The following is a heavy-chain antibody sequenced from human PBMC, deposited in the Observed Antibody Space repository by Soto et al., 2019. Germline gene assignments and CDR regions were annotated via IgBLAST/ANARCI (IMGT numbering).Heavy chain of an antibody. CDR3: ARVGLRYFDWASSPGDFDI. D-gene: IGHD3-9*01. CDR2: ISSSGSTI. CDR1: GFTFSDYY. V-gene: IGHV3-11*01. J-gene: IGHJ3*02. Sequence: QVQLVESGGGLVKPGGSLRLSCAASGFTFSDYYMSWIRQAPGKGLEWVSYISSSGSTIYYADSVKGRFTISRENAKNSHYLQMNILRAEDTAVYYCARVGLRYFDWASSPGDFDIWGQGTIVTVSS.